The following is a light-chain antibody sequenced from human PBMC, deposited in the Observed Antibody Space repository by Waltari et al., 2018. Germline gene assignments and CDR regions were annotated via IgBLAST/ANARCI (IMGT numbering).Light chain of an antibody. CDR2: KAS. CDR3: QHYDSYSAT. V-gene: IGKV1-5*03. Sequence: DIQMTQSPSTLSASVGDRVTITCRASQGIKRCLAWYQQKAGKAPKLLIYKASILESGVPSRFSGGGSGTEFTFTISSLQPDDFATYYCQHYDSYSATFGRGTKVEIK. CDR1: QGIKRC. J-gene: IGKJ4*02.